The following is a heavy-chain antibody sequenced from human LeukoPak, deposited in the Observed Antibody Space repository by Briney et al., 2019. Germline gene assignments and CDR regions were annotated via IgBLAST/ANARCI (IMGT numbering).Heavy chain of an antibody. V-gene: IGHV4-39*01. D-gene: IGHD1-7*01. CDR3: ASTDWNYAR. CDR2: IYYTGST. Sequence: PAETLSLTCTVSGVSFSSSSYYWGWIRQPAGKGLEWIGSIYYTGSTYYTPSLKSRVTISLDTSKKQSSLRLSSVTAADTAVYYCASTDWNYARWGQGTLVTVSS. CDR1: GVSFSSSSYY. J-gene: IGHJ1*01.